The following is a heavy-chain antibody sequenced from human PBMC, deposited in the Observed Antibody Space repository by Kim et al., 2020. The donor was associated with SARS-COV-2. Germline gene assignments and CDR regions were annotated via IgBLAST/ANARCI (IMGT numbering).Heavy chain of an antibody. D-gene: IGHD3-9*01. CDR2: IYSGGST. J-gene: IGHJ6*02. V-gene: IGHV3-53*01. CDR3: ATGGYDILTGDPRWMDV. Sequence: GGSLRLSCAASGFTVSSNYMSWVRQAPGKGLEWVSVIYSGGSTYYADSVKGRFTISRDNSKNTLYLQMNSLRAEDTAVYYCATGGYDILTGDPRWMDVWGQGTTVTVSS. CDR1: GFTVSSNY.